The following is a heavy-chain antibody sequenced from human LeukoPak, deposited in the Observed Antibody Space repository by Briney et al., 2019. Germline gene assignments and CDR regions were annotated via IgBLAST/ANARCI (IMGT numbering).Heavy chain of an antibody. J-gene: IGHJ4*02. D-gene: IGHD3-22*01. CDR2: IYPGDSDT. V-gene: IGHV5-51*01. Sequence: GESLKISCKASGYSFSTYWIGWVRQMPGKGLEWMGIIYPGDSDTRYSPSFQGQVTISADKFISTAYLQWSSLTASDTAIYYCARRWYDSSGYSRHFDYWGQGTQVTVPS. CDR1: GYSFSTYW. CDR3: ARRWYDSSGYSRHFDY.